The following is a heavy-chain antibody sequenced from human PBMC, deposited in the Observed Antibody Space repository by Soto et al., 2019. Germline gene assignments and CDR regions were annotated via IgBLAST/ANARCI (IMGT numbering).Heavy chain of an antibody. CDR1: GGTFSCYC. V-gene: IGHV4-34*01. CDR3: ARDKITGLFDY. CDR2: INQRGST. J-gene: IGHJ4*02. D-gene: IGHD2-8*02. Sequence: SETISLTCAVDGGTFSCYCGSWIRQPPGKGLEWIGEINQRGSTNYNPSLKSRVTISVDTSKNQFSLKLTSVTAADTAVYYCARDKITGLFDYWGQGTLVTVSS.